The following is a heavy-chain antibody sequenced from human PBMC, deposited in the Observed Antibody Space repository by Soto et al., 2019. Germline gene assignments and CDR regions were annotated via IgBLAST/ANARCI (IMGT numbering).Heavy chain of an antibody. Sequence: QVQLQESGPGLVKPSQTLSLTCTVSGGSISSGGYYWSWIRQHPGKGLEWIGYIYYSGSTYYNPPLKSRVTISVDTSKNQFSLKLSSVTAADTAVYYCARGEERWLQFGVYWYFDLWGRGTLVTVSS. J-gene: IGHJ2*01. CDR1: GGSISSGGYY. V-gene: IGHV4-31*03. CDR3: ARGEERWLQFGVYWYFDL. CDR2: IYYSGST. D-gene: IGHD5-12*01.